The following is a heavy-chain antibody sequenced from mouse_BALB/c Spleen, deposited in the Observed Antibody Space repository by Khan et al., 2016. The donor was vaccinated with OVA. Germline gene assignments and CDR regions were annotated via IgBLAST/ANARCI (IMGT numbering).Heavy chain of an antibody. CDR1: GFSLTSYG. CDR2: IWAGGST. D-gene: IGHD4-1*01. J-gene: IGHJ4*01. V-gene: IGHV2-9*02. Sequence: VQLQESGPGLVAPSQSLSITCTVSGFSLTSYGVHWVRQPPGKGLEWLGVIWAGGSTNYNSALMSRLSISKDNSKSQVFLKMNSLQTDDKAIYYCARAKGWDNAMDYWGQGTSVTVSS. CDR3: ARAKGWDNAMDY.